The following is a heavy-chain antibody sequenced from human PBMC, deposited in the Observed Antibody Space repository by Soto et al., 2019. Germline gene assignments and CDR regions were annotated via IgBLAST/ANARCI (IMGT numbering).Heavy chain of an antibody. Sequence: GKSLKISCKGSGSSFTSYWIGWVRQMPGKGLEWMGIIYPGDSDTRYSPSFQGQVTISADKSISTAYLQWSSLKASDTAMYYCAGQSYYYGSGSYYGMDVWGEGTTVTVSS. CDR3: AGQSYYYGSGSYYGMDV. J-gene: IGHJ6*04. CDR1: GSSFTSYW. CDR2: IYPGDSDT. D-gene: IGHD3-10*01. V-gene: IGHV5-51*01.